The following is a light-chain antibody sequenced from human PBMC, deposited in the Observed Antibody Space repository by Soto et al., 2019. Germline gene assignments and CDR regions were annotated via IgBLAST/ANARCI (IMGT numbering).Light chain of an antibody. V-gene: IGLV2-14*03. CDR1: SSDIGFYNY. CDR2: GVT. CDR3: SSYSTSFFYV. Sequence: QSALTQPASVSGSPGQSITLSCTGTSSDIGFYNYVSWYQQYPGKAPNLLIYGVTNRPSGVSYRFSGSKSGSTASLTISGLRDEDEADYYCSSYSTSFFYVFGTGTKVTVL. J-gene: IGLJ1*01.